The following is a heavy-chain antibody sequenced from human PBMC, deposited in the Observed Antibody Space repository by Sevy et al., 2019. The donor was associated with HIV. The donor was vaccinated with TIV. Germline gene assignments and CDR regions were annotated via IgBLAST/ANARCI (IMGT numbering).Heavy chain of an antibody. CDR1: GFTFDDYA. Sequence: GWSLRLSCAASGFTFDDYAMHWVRQAPGKGLEWVAGISWNSGNIDYVDSVKGRFTISRNNAKRSLYLQMNSLRAEDTALYYCAKDTRKWGGGGYCTNDICSAPMDVWGRGTTVTVSS. J-gene: IGHJ6*03. D-gene: IGHD2-8*01. CDR2: ISWNSGNI. V-gene: IGHV3-9*01. CDR3: AKDTRKWGGGGYCTNDICSAPMDV.